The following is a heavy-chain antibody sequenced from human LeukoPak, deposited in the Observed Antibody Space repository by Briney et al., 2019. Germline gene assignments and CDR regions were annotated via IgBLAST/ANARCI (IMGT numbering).Heavy chain of an antibody. CDR3: ATGPIAAAGTLGAFDI. CDR2: INPSGGST. CDR1: GYTFTSYY. D-gene: IGHD6-13*01. V-gene: IGHV1-46*01. J-gene: IGHJ3*02. Sequence: ASVKVSCKASGYTFTSYYMHWVRQAPGQGLEWMGIINPSGGSTSYAQKFQGRVTMTRDTSTSTVYMELSSLRSEDTAVYYCATGPIAAAGTLGAFDIWGQGTMVTVSS.